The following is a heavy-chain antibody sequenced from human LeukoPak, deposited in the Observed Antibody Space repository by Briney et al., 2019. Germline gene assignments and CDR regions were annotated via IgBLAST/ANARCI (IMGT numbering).Heavy chain of an antibody. V-gene: IGHV3-21*01. CDR1: GFTFSSYS. CDR2: MSVGSGLI. D-gene: IGHD1-26*01. CDR3: AREFEGTASGAGY. Sequence: GGSLRLSCAASGFTFSSYSMNWIRQAPGKGLEWVSSMSVGSGLIYYAESVKGRFTVSRDNAKKSLYLQMNSLRAEDTAVYYCAREFEGTASGAGYWGQGTLVAVSS. J-gene: IGHJ4*02.